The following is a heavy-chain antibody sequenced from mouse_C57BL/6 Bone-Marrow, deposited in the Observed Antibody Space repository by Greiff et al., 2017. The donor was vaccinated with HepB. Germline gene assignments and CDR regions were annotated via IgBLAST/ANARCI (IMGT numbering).Heavy chain of an antibody. Sequence: EVQLQQSGPELVKPGASVKISCKASGYTFTDYYMNWVKQSHGKSLEWIGDINPNNGGTSYNQKFKGKATLTVDKSSSTSYMELRSLTSEDSAVYYCATYSNYVAYWGQGTLVTVSA. J-gene: IGHJ3*01. D-gene: IGHD2-5*01. CDR2: INPNNGGT. CDR3: ATYSNYVAY. CDR1: GYTFTDYY. V-gene: IGHV1-26*01.